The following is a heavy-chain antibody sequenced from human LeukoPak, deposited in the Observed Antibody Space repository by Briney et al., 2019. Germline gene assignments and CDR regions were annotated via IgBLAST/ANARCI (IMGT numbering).Heavy chain of an antibody. D-gene: IGHD3-22*01. CDR3: ARDSREVYYYDSSGYYYPGDY. J-gene: IGHJ4*02. CDR1: GYTLTELS. CDR2: FDPEDGET. V-gene: IGHV1-24*01. Sequence: ASVKVSCKVSGYTLTELSMHWVRQAPGKGLEWMGGFDPEDGETIYAQKLQGRVTMTTDTSTSTAYMELRSLRSDDTAVYYCARDSREVYYYDSSGYYYPGDYWGQGTLVTVSS.